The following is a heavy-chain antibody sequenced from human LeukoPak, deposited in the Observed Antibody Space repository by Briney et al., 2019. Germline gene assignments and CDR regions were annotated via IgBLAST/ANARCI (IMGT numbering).Heavy chain of an antibody. CDR3: ARNSYAPYYYGMDV. J-gene: IGHJ6*02. Sequence: SETLSLTCTVSGGSISSSSYYWGWIRQPPGKGLEWIGSIYYSGSTYYNPSLKSRVTISVDTSKNQFSLKLSSVTAADTAVYYRARNSYAPYYYGMDVWGQGTTVTVSS. CDR1: GGSISSSSYY. D-gene: IGHD5-18*01. CDR2: IYYSGST. V-gene: IGHV4-39*07.